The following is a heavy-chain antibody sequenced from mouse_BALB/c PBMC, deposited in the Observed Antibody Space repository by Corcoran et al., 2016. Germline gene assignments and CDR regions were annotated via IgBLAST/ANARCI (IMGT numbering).Heavy chain of an antibody. J-gene: IGHJ1*01. CDR1: GFNIKDTY. D-gene: IGHD2-3*01. V-gene: IGHV14-3*02. Sequence: EVQLQQSGAELVKPGASVKLSCTASGFNIKDTYMHWVKQRPEQGLEWIGRIDPANGNTKYDPKFQGKATITADTSSNTAYLQLSSLTSEDTAVYYCVYDGYYWYVDVWGAGTTVTISS. CDR2: IDPANGNT. CDR3: VYDGYYWYVDV.